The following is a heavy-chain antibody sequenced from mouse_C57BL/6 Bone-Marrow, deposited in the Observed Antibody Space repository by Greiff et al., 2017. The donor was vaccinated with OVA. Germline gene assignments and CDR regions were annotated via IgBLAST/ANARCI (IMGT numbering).Heavy chain of an antibody. D-gene: IGHD2-5*01. CDR2: INPYNGGT. V-gene: IGHV1-19*01. J-gene: IGHJ3*01. Sequence: VQLQQSGPVLVKPGASVKMSCKASGYTFTDYYMNWVKQSHGKSLEWIGVINPYNGGTSYNQKFKGKATLTVDKSSSTAYMELNSLTSEDSAVYYCAIEGAYYSNYAWFAYWGQGTLVTVSA. CDR1: GYTFTDYY. CDR3: AIEGAYYSNYAWFAY.